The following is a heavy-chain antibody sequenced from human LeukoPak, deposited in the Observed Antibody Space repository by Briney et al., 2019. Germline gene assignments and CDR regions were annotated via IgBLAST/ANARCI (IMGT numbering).Heavy chain of an antibody. J-gene: IGHJ4*02. V-gene: IGHV4-39*02. CDR3: ARLSEMDQQPLR. D-gene: IGHD6-13*01. CDR1: GGSISSSSYY. Sequence: PSETLSLTCTVSGGSISSSSYYWGWIRQPPGKGLEWIGSIYYSGSTYYNPSLRTRVTIFVDKSKNHFSLKLTSVTAADTAVYYCARLSEMDQQPLRWGQGTLVTVSS. CDR2: IYYSGST.